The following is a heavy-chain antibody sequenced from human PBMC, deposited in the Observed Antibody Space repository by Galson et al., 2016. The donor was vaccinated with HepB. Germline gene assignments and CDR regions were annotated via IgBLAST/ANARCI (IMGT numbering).Heavy chain of an antibody. CDR1: GFTFSNCP. CDR3: VTWLQVHFDH. J-gene: IGHJ4*02. Sequence: SLRLSCAASGFTFSNCPMIWVRQAPGKGLEWVATINNNGDNRHYADSVMGRFIISRDNFQNTVSLQMNSLRDDDTAVYYCVTWLQVHFDHWGRGILVTVSS. V-gene: IGHV3-23*01. CDR2: INNNGDNR. D-gene: IGHD6-19*01.